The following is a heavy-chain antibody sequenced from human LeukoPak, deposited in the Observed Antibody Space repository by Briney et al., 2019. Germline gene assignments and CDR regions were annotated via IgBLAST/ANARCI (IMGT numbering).Heavy chain of an antibody. CDR2: ISCDGSNK. CDR3: ARDSLVGATSFDY. CDR1: GFTFSSYA. Sequence: GGSLRLSCAASGFTFSSYAMHWVRQAPGKGLEGVAVISCDGSNKYYADSVKGRFTISRDNSKNTLYLQMNSLRAEDTAVYYCARDSLVGATSFDYWGQGTLVTVSS. D-gene: IGHD1-26*01. V-gene: IGHV3-30-3*01. J-gene: IGHJ4*02.